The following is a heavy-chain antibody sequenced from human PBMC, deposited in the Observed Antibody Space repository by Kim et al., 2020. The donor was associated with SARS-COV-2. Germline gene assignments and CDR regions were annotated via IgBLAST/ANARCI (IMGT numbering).Heavy chain of an antibody. V-gene: IGHV4-34*01. CDR3: ARGRRLRGPVGNYYVSFGMDV. CDR2: INHSGGT. J-gene: IGHJ6*02. Sequence: SETLSLTCAVYGESSSGYFWTWIRQSPGKGLEWIGEINHSGGTNYNPSLKSRVTISMSTSKNQFSLELTSVSAADTAIYFCARGRRLRGPVGNYYVSFGMDVWGHGTSVTVSS. D-gene: IGHD3-10*02. CDR1: GESSSGYF.